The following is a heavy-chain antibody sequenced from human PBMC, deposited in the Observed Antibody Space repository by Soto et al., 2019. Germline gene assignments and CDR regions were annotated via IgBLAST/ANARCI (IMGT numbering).Heavy chain of an antibody. V-gene: IGHV3-7*01. D-gene: IGHD3-22*01. CDR3: ARAIKVVKPYYYYYYMDV. Sequence: GGSLRLSCAASGFTFSSYWMSWVRQAPGKGLEWVANIKQDGSEKYYVDSVKGRFTISRDNAKNSLYLQMNSLRAEDTAVYYCARAIKVVKPYYYYYYMDVWGKGTTVTVSS. J-gene: IGHJ6*03. CDR1: GFTFSSYW. CDR2: IKQDGSEK.